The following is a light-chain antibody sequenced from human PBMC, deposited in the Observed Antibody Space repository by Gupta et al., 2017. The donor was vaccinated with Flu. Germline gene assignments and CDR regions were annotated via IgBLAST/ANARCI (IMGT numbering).Light chain of an antibody. CDR1: QSVSSRN. J-gene: IGKJ5*01. V-gene: IGKV3-20*01. CDR2: GAS. CDR3: QQYGSSLTT. Sequence: ERVTLSCRASQSVSSRNLAWYQQKPGQAPRLLIYGASNRATGIPDRFSGSGSGTDFTLTISKVEPEDFAVYYCQQYGSSLTTFGQGTRLEIK.